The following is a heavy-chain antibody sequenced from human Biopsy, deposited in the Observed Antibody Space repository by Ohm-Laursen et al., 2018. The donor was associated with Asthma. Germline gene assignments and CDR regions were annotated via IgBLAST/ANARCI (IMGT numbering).Heavy chain of an antibody. CDR2: IYSGGTS. CDR1: GFAVSSDH. D-gene: IGHD3-22*01. Sequence: SLRLSCAASGFAVSSDHMFWVRQAPGKGLEWVSVIYSGGTSHTADSVMGRFTISRAYSKNTLYLQMHSLRAEDTAVYYCARGDSSNWSHYYFDYWGQGTLVTVSS. CDR3: ARGDSSNWSHYYFDY. V-gene: IGHV3-53*01. J-gene: IGHJ4*02.